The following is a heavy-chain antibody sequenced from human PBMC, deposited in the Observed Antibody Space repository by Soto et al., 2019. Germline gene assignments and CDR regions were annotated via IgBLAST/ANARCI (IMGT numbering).Heavy chain of an antibody. CDR1: GGSISSGGYS. CDR3: ASHSAIAAAAPSVFDY. Sequence: PSETLSLTCAVSGGSISSGGYSWSWIRQPPGKGLEWIGYIYHSGSTYYNPSLKSRVTISVDRSKNQFSLKLSSVTAADTAVYYCASHSAIAAAAPSVFDYWGQGTLVTVSS. V-gene: IGHV4-30-2*01. D-gene: IGHD6-13*01. J-gene: IGHJ4*02. CDR2: IYHSGST.